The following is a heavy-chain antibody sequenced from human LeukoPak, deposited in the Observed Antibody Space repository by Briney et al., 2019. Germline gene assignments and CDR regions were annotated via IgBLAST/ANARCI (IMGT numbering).Heavy chain of an antibody. CDR1: GGSISSGGYS. V-gene: IGHV4-30-2*01. J-gene: IGHJ5*02. CDR3: ARGGILFPDNWFDP. CDR2: IYHSGST. Sequence: SETLSHTCAVSGGSISSGGYSWSWIRQPPGKGLEWIGYIYHSGSTYYNPSLKSRVTISVDRSKNQFSLKLSSVTAADTAVYYCARGGILFPDNWFDPWGQGTLVTVSS. D-gene: IGHD2-15*01.